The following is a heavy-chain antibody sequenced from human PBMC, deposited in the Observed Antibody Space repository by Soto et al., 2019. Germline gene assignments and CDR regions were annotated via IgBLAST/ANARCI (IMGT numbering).Heavy chain of an antibody. Sequence: GGSLRLSCAASGFTFSSYWMHWVRQAPGKGLVWVSRINSDGSSTSYADSVKGRFTISRDNAKNTLYLQMNSLRAEDTAVYYRAKADDYGSGRYSSFDYWGQGTLVTVSS. J-gene: IGHJ4*02. CDR2: INSDGSST. CDR1: GFTFSSYW. CDR3: AKADDYGSGRYSSFDY. D-gene: IGHD3-10*01. V-gene: IGHV3-74*01.